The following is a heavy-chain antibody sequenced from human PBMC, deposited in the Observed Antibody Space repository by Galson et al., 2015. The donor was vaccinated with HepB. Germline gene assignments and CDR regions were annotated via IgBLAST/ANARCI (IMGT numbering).Heavy chain of an antibody. CDR2: ISSSSSYI. J-gene: IGHJ6*03. D-gene: IGHD5-18*01. V-gene: IGHV3-21*01. CDR3: ARDTAMVYYYYYYYMDV. Sequence: SLRLSCAASGFTFSSYSMNWVRQAPGKGLEWVSSISSSSSYIYYADSVKGRFTISRDNAKNSLYLQMNSLRAEDTAVYYCARDTAMVYYYYYYYMDVWGKGTTVTVSS. CDR1: GFTFSSYS.